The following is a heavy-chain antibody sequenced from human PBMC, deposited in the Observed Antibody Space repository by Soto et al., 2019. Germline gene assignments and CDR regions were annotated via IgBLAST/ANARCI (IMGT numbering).Heavy chain of an antibody. CDR1: GGSISSGGYS. Sequence: SETLSLTCAVSGGSISSGGYSWSWIRQPPGKSLEWIGYIYHSGSTYYNPSLKSRAIISSDVSKNQFSLKLTSVTAADTAAYSCARLTSVYYDSWGQGILVTVSS. CDR3: ARLTSVYYDS. J-gene: IGHJ4*02. CDR2: IYHSGST. V-gene: IGHV4-30-2*01. D-gene: IGHD3-22*01.